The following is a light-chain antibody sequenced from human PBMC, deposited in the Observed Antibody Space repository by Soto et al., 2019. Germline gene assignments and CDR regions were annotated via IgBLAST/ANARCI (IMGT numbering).Light chain of an antibody. CDR1: SSDVGGYNY. J-gene: IGLJ1*01. Sequence: QSALTQPASVSGSPGQSITISCTGTSSDVGGYNYVSWYQQHPGKAPKLMIYEVSNRPSGVSNRFSGSKSGNTASLTISGLEAEDAADYFCSSDGSTSTPYVFGTGTKLTVL. CDR3: SSDGSTSTPYV. CDR2: EVS. V-gene: IGLV2-14*01.